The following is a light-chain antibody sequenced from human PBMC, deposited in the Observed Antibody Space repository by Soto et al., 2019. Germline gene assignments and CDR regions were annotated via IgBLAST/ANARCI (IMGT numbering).Light chain of an antibody. CDR1: SSDVGGYNY. J-gene: IGLJ1*01. CDR2: EVS. Sequence: QSALTQPASVSGSPGQSITISCTGTSSDVGGYNYVSWYQRHPGKAPKLMIYEVSNRPSGVSNRFSGSKSGNTASLTISGLQAEDEADYYCSSYTSSSHPFGTGTKLTVL. CDR3: SSYTSSSHP. V-gene: IGLV2-14*01.